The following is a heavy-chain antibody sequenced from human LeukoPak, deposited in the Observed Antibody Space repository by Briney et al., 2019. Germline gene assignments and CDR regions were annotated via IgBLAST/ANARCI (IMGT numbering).Heavy chain of an antibody. CDR3: ARDNFSGSYSY. CDR2: IYYSGST. J-gene: IGHJ4*02. Sequence: PSETVSLTCTVSGGSISSYYWSWIRQPPGKGLEWIGYIYYSGSTNYNPSLKSRVTISVDTSKNQFSLKLSSVTAADTAVYYCARDNFSGSYSYWGQGTLVTVSS. V-gene: IGHV4-59*01. CDR1: GGSISSYY. D-gene: IGHD3-10*01.